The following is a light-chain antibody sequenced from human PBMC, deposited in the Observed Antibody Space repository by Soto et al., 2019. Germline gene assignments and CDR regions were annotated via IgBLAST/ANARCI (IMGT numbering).Light chain of an antibody. Sequence: DIQMTQSPTSLSASVGDRVTITCRASQDIRNFVAWYQQKPGKAPKLLIYAASTLQSGVPSRFSGSGSGTAFTLTINSVQPEDVATYSCQKYSSVPVFGPGTKVEIK. CDR3: QKYSSVPV. CDR2: AAS. J-gene: IGKJ3*01. CDR1: QDIRNF. V-gene: IGKV1-27*01.